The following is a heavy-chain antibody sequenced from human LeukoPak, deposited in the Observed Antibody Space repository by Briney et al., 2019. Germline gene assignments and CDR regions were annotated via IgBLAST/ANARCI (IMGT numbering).Heavy chain of an antibody. Sequence: PGGSLRLSCAASGFTFSSYGMHWVRQAPGKGLEWVAFIRYDGSNKYYADSVKGRFIISRDNSKNTLYLQMNSLRAEDTAVYYCAKTLDTYYDFWSGYYSTDFDYWGQGTLVTVSS. CDR2: IRYDGSNK. J-gene: IGHJ4*02. CDR3: AKTLDTYYDFWSGYYSTDFDY. CDR1: GFTFSSYG. D-gene: IGHD3-3*01. V-gene: IGHV3-30*02.